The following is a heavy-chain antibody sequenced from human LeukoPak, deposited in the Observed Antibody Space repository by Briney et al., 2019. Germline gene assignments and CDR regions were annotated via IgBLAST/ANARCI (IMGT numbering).Heavy chain of an antibody. V-gene: IGHV3-7*01. D-gene: IGHD5-24*01. CDR3: VTQRGRDGLQLGAFDI. CDR2: IKQDGSEK. CDR1: GFTFSYYW. Sequence: GGSLRLSCAASGFTFSYYWMSWVRQAPGKGLEGVANIKQDGSEKYYVDSVKGRFTISRDTAKNSLYLQMNSLSAEDTAVYYCVTQRGRDGLQLGAFDIWGQGTMVTVSS. J-gene: IGHJ3*02.